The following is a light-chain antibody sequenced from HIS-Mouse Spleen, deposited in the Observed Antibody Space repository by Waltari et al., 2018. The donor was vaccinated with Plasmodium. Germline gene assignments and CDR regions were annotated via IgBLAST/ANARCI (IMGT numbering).Light chain of an antibody. V-gene: IGLV2-14*03. Sequence: QSALTQPASVSGSPGQSITISCTGTSSAVCGSNYVSWYQQHPGKAPKLMIYDVSNRPSGVSNRFSGSKSGNTASLTISGLQAEDEADYYCSSYTSSSTRVFGGGTKLTVL. CDR3: SSYTSSSTRV. J-gene: IGLJ2*01. CDR2: DVS. CDR1: SSAVCGSNY.